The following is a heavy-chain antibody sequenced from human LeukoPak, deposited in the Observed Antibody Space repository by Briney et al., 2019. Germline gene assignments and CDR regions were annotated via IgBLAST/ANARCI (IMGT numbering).Heavy chain of an antibody. CDR2: INHSGST. Sequence: SETLSLTCAVYGGSSSGYYWSWIRQPPGKGLEWIGEINHSGSTNYNPSLKSRVTISVDTSKNQFSLKLSSVTAADTAVYYCARGLIRYFDWLLTNWFDPWGQGTLVTVSS. V-gene: IGHV4-34*01. D-gene: IGHD3-9*01. CDR1: GGSSSGYY. J-gene: IGHJ5*02. CDR3: ARGLIRYFDWLLTNWFDP.